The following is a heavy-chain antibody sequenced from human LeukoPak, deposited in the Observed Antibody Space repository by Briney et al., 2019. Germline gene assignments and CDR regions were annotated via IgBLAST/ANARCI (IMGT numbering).Heavy chain of an antibody. J-gene: IGHJ4*02. CDR3: ARVLLDYGDSPFDY. CDR2: IYSGGST. CDR1: GFTVSSNY. D-gene: IGHD4-17*01. Sequence: GGSLRLSCAASGFTVSSNYMSWVRQAPGKGLEWVSVIYSGGSTYYADSVKGRFTISRDNSKNTLYLQMNSLRAEDAAVYYCARVLLDYGDSPFDYWGQGTLVTVSS. V-gene: IGHV3-53*01.